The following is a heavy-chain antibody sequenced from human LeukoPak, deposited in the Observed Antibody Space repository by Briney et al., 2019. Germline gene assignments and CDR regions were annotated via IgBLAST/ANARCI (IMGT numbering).Heavy chain of an antibody. D-gene: IGHD2-2*01. CDR1: GGSFSGYY. V-gene: IGHV4-34*01. Sequence: SETLSLTCAVYGGSFSGYYWSWIRQPPGKGLEWIGEINHSGSTNYNPSLKSRVTISVDTSKNQFSLKLSSVTAADTAVYYCARGDCSSIICYSPMDVWGTGTTVTVSS. CDR3: ARGDCSSIICYSPMDV. J-gene: IGHJ6*03. CDR2: INHSGST.